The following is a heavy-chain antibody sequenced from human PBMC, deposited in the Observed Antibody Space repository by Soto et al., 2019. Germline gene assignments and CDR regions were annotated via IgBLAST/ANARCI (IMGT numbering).Heavy chain of an antibody. CDR3: ARSYSIAAAAYDY. J-gene: IGHJ4*02. CDR1: GFTFSDYY. CDR2: ISSSSSYT. D-gene: IGHD6-13*01. V-gene: IGHV3-11*06. Sequence: PGGSLRLSCAASGFTFSDYYMSWFRQAPGKGLEWVSYISSSSSYTNYADSVKGRFTISRDNAKNSLYLQMNSLRAEDTAVYYCARSYSIAAAAYDYWGQGTLVTVSS.